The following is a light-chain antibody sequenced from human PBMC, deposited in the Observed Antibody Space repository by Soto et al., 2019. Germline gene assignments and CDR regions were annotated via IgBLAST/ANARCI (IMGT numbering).Light chain of an antibody. V-gene: IGKV1-5*01. Sequence: DIQMTQSPSTLSASVGDRVTITCRASQSIRRWLAWSQQQAGKAPKLLIFDASNLQSGVPSRFSGSGSGTELTLTISSLQPDDVGTYYCQQYDGYPVTFGGGTKVEI. CDR3: QQYDGYPVT. CDR2: DAS. J-gene: IGKJ4*01. CDR1: QSIRRW.